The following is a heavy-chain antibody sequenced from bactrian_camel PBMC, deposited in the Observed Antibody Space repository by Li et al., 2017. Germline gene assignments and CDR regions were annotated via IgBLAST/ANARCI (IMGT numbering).Heavy chain of an antibody. J-gene: IGHJ4*01. CDR3: VTNAGHVDGSWYGLCY. CDR2: IHSGGDVQ. D-gene: IGHD6*01. CDR1: GFTFSRYA. V-gene: IGHV3S31*01. Sequence: PVESGGGLVQPGGSLRLSCAASGFTFSRYAMSWVRQAPGKGLEWVSTIHSGGDVQYYANSVKGRFTISRDNAKNTLYLQLNSLKPEDTAVYYCVTNAGHVDGSWYGLCYWGQGTQVTVS.